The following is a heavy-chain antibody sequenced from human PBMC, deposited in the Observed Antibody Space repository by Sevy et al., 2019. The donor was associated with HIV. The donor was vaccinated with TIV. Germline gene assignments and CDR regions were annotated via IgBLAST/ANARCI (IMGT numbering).Heavy chain of an antibody. D-gene: IGHD6-13*01. CDR1: GGSISSYY. CDR3: ARETRQAAGLFDYYYYYYMDV. CDR2: IYYSGST. V-gene: IGHV4-59*01. Sequence: SETLSLTCTVSGGSISSYYWSWIRQPPGKGLEWIGYIYYSGSTNYNPSLKSRVTISVDTSKNQFSRKLSSVTAADTAVYYCARETRQAAGLFDYYYYYYMDVWGKGTTVTVSS. J-gene: IGHJ6*03.